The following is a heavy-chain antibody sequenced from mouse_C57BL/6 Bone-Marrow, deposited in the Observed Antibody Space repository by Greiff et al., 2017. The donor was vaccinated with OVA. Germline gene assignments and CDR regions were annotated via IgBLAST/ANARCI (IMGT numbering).Heavy chain of an antibody. CDR3: ARCHSLTGYFDG. Sequence: VQLQQSGAELMKPGASVKLSCKATGYTFTGYWLEWVKQRPGHGLEWIGEIFPGSGSTNCNEKFKGKVTFPADTSSNTAYMQLSSLTTEDSAIYYCARCHSLTGYFDGWGTGTTVTGSS. CDR2: IFPGSGST. CDR1: GYTFTGYW. V-gene: IGHV1-9*01. D-gene: IGHD6-2*01. J-gene: IGHJ1*03.